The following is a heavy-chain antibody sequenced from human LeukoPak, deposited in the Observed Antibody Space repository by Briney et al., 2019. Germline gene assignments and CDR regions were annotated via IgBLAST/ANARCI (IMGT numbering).Heavy chain of an antibody. CDR2: IIPILGIA. CDR3: ASSNGMVRGVKDY. J-gene: IGHJ4*02. V-gene: IGHV1-69*04. Sequence: ASVKVSCKASGYTFTSYGISWVRQAPGQGLEWMGRIIPILGIANYAQKFQGRVTITADKSTSTAYMELSSLRSEDTAVYYCASSNGMVRGVKDYWGQGTLVTVSS. D-gene: IGHD3-10*01. CDR1: GYTFTSYG.